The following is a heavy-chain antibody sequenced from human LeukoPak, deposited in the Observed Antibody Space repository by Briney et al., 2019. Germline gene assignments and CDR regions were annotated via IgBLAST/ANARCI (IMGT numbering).Heavy chain of an antibody. D-gene: IGHD3-10*01. V-gene: IGHV4-34*01. J-gene: IGHJ4*02. Sequence: SETLSLTCAVYGGSFSGYYWSWIRQPPGKGLEWIGEINHSGSTNYNPSLKSRVTISVDTSKNQFSLKLSSVTAADTAVHYCARGIYYGSGSYPPPSDYWGQGTLVTVSS. CDR2: INHSGST. CDR1: GGSFSGYY. CDR3: ARGIYYGSGSYPPPSDY.